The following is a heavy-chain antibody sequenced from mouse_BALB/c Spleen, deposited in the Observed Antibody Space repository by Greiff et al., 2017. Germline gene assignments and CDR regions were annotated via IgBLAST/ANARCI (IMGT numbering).Heavy chain of an antibody. D-gene: IGHD2-1*01. CDR1: GYTFTSYY. Sequence: VKLVESGAELVKPGASVKLSCKASGYTFTSYYMYWVKQRPGQGLEWIGEINPSNGGTNFNEKFKSKATLTVDKSSSTAYMQLSSLTSEDSAVYYCTRDGNYRYYAMDYWGQGTSVTVSS. CDR2: INPSNGGT. J-gene: IGHJ4*01. CDR3: TRDGNYRYYAMDY. V-gene: IGHV1S81*02.